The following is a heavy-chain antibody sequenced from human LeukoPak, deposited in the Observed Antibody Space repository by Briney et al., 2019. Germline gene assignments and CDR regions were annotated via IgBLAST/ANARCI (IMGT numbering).Heavy chain of an antibody. Sequence: GGSLRLSCAASGFTFSSYAMHWVRQAPGKGLEWVAVISYDGSSKYYADSVKGRFTISRDNSKNTLYLQMNSLRAEDTAVYYCARDYGSGSLGDYWGQGTLVTVSS. V-gene: IGHV3-30-3*01. CDR1: GFTFSSYA. CDR3: ARDYGSGSLGDY. J-gene: IGHJ4*02. D-gene: IGHD3-10*01. CDR2: ISYDGSSK.